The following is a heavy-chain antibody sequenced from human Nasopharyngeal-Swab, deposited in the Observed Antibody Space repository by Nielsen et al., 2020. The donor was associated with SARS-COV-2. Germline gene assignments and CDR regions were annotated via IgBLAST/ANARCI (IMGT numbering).Heavy chain of an antibody. J-gene: IGHJ4*02. Sequence: GGSLRLSCAASGFTFNNAWMTWVRQAPGKGLEWVGRVKSKTDGGTIDYSAPVKGRFTISRDDSKNTLYLQMNSLKTEDTAVYYCTTGRGHCSGGSCYSLLLDYWGQGTLVTVSS. CDR2: VKSKTDGGTI. CDR3: TTGRGHCSGGSCYSLLLDY. CDR1: GFTFNNAW. V-gene: IGHV3-15*01. D-gene: IGHD2-15*01.